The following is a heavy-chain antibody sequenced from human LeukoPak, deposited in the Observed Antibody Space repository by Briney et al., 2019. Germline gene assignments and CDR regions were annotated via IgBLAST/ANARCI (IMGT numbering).Heavy chain of an antibody. CDR3: ARGVVAAPPTLDY. D-gene: IGHD2-15*01. Sequence: SETLSLTCTVSGGSFSSYYWTWLRQPPGKGLEWIGYIDHGGSTNYNPSLRSRVSISSDTSKIQFSLELTSVTAADTAVYYCARGVVAAPPTLDYWGQGTLATVSS. V-gene: IGHV4-59*01. J-gene: IGHJ4*02. CDR2: IDHGGST. CDR1: GGSFSSYY.